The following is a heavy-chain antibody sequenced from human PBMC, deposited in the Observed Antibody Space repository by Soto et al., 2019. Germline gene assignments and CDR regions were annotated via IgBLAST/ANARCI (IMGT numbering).Heavy chain of an antibody. J-gene: IGHJ6*02. D-gene: IGHD3-10*01. Sequence: QVQLQESGPGLVKPSQTLSLTCTVSGGSISSGGYYWSWIRQHPGKGLEWIGYIYYSGSTYYNPSLKSRVTISVDTSKNQFSLKLSSVTAADTAVYYCVRVGGRVGYYYYGMDVWGQGTTVTVSS. CDR1: GGSISSGGYY. CDR2: IYYSGST. CDR3: VRVGGRVGYYYYGMDV. V-gene: IGHV4-31*03.